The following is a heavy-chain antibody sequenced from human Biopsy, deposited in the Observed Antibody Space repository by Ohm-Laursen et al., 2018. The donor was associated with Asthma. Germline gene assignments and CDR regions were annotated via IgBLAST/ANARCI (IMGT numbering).Heavy chain of an antibody. CDR1: GYTFTSTVYG. CDR2: IRPHTGDT. Sequence: ASVKVSCKASGYTFTSTVYGISWVRQAPGQGLEWRGWIRPHTGDTNYAQMLRGRVTMTTDTSTSTAYMELRGLRSDDTAVYYCARDPGGFDPWGQGTLVTVSS. D-gene: IGHD3-10*01. J-gene: IGHJ5*02. V-gene: IGHV1-18*01. CDR3: ARDPGGFDP.